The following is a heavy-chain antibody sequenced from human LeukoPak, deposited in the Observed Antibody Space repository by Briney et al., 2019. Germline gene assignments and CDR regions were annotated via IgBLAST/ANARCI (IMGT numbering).Heavy chain of an antibody. CDR3: ARDQGYCSGGSCYKKGRVYYYYMDV. CDR2: ISSSGSTI. V-gene: IGHV3-48*03. J-gene: IGHJ6*03. CDR1: GFTFSSYE. Sequence: GGSLRLSCAASGFTFSSYEMNWVRQAPGKGLEWVSYISSSGSTIYYADSVKGRFTISRDNAKNSLYLQMNSLRAEDTAVYYCARDQGYCSGGSCYKKGRVYYYYMDVWGKGTTVTVSS. D-gene: IGHD2-15*01.